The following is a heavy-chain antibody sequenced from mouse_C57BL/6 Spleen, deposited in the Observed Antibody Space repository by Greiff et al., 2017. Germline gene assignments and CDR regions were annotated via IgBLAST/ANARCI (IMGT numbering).Heavy chain of an antibody. CDR1: GYTFTSYW. CDR2: IYPSDSET. Sequence: QVQLQQPGAELVRPGSSVKLSCKASGYTFTSYWMEWVKQRPGQGLEWIGNIYPSDSETHYNQKFKDKATLTVDKSSSTAYMQLSSLTSEDSAVYYCARTTVVAGYWGQGPTLTVAS. J-gene: IGHJ2*01. CDR3: ARTTVVAGY. D-gene: IGHD1-1*01. V-gene: IGHV1-61*01.